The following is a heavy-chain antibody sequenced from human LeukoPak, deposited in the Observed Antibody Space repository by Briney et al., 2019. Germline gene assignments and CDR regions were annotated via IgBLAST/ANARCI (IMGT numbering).Heavy chain of an antibody. CDR2: INDRGIAT. J-gene: IGHJ3*02. D-gene: IGHD7-27*01. CDR1: GFTFSNYA. CDR3: TKVRLLGALDDALHI. Sequence: GGSLRLSCAASGFTFSNYAMSWVRQAPGKGLEWVSTINDRGIATYYADSVKGRFTISRDNSKNTLSLQMNSLRAEDTAVYYCTKVRLLGALDDALHIWGQGTMVTVSS. V-gene: IGHV3-23*01.